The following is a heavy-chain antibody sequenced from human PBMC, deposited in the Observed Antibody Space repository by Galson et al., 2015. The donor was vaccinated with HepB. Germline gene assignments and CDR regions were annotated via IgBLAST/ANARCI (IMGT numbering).Heavy chain of an antibody. CDR2: IRSKAYGGTT. CDR1: GFTFGNYT. Sequence: SLRLSCATSGFTFGNYTMSWVRQAPGKGLEWVGVIRSKAYGGTTESAASVKGRFTISRDDSKSIAYLQMNSLKTEDTAVYYCTRGYNFWSGPHFDYWGQGTLVTVSS. J-gene: IGHJ4*02. V-gene: IGHV3-49*04. D-gene: IGHD3-3*01. CDR3: TRGYNFWSGPHFDY.